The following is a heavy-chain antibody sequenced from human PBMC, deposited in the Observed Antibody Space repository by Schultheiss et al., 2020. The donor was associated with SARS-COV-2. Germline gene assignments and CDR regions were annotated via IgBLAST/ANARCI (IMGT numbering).Heavy chain of an antibody. CDR1: GFAFSNYA. D-gene: IGHD3-10*01. Sequence: GGSLRLSCAASGFAFSNYAVHWVRQAPGKGLEWVAVIAHDGSNTYYPDSVKGRFTISRDNAKNSLYLQMNSLRAEDSAVYYCARDQGLGLTMVRPWGLDVWGQGTTVTVSS. V-gene: IGHV3-30*07. J-gene: IGHJ6*02. CDR3: ARDQGLGLTMVRPWGLDV. CDR2: IAHDGSNT.